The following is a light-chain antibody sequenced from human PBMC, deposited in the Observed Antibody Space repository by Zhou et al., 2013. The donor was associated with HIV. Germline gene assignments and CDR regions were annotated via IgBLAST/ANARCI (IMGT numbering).Light chain of an antibody. V-gene: IGKV1-33*01. CDR1: HDIDNK. Sequence: DVQLTQYPSSVSASVGDRVTLTCQASHDIDNKINWYQQKPGKAPRLLIYDASHLERGVPSRFSGSGSGTEFTLVITRLQPEDAAIYFCQQFDALPVTFGGGTSVE. CDR2: DAS. CDR3: QQFDALPVT. J-gene: IGKJ4*01.